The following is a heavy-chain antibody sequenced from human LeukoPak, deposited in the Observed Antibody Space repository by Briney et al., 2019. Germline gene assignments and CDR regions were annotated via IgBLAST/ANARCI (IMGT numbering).Heavy chain of an antibody. CDR2: ISVYNGNT. CDR3: ARHTGSLYDFWSGYIDY. D-gene: IGHD3-3*01. CDR1: GYTFTSYG. Sequence: RASVKVSCKASGYTFTSYGISWVRQAPGQELEWMGWISVYNGNTKYVQKFQGRVTMTTDTSTRTAYMELRSLRSDDTAVYYCARHTGSLYDFWSGYIDYWGQGTLVTVSS. V-gene: IGHV1-18*01. J-gene: IGHJ4*02.